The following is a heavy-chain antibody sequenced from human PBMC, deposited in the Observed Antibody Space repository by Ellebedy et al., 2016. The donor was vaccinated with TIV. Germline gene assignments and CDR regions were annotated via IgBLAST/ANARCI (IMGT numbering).Heavy chain of an antibody. V-gene: IGHV4-59*01. Sequence: MPSETLSLTCTVSGGSLSNYYWSWIRQLPGKGLEWIGDIHYSGSTKYNPSLKSRATISVDTSKNQLSLNLNSVTAADTAVYYCARDLMASGWFDPWGQGTLVTVSS. CDR3: ARDLMASGWFDP. J-gene: IGHJ5*02. CDR1: GGSLSNYY. CDR2: IHYSGST. D-gene: IGHD5-24*01.